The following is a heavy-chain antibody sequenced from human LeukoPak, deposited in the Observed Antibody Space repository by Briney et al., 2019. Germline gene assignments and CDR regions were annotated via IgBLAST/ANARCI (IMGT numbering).Heavy chain of an antibody. CDR2: IKNDGSKK. CDR1: GFTFSSYW. V-gene: IGHV3-7*01. D-gene: IGHD1-1*01. J-gene: IGHJ4*02. Sequence: GGSLRLSCAASGFTFSSYWMHWVRQAPGKGLEWVANIKNDGSKKYYVDSVKGRFTISRDNAKNSLYLQMNSLRVEDTAVYYCASLNNDDYWGQGTLVTVSS. CDR3: ASLNNDDY.